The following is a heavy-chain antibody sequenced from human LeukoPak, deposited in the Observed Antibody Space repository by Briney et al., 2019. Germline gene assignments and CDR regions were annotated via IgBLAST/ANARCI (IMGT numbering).Heavy chain of an antibody. CDR3: VTGHYDSRMYFDL. CDR1: GLTFSTYW. Sequence: GGSLRLSCTASGLTFSTYWIHWVRQAPGKGLGWVSQIKVDGSLASYADSVKGRFTISRDNAKNTLYLQMNSLGIEDTAVYYCVTGHYDSRMYFDLWGRGTLVTV. D-gene: IGHD3-16*01. CDR2: IKVDGSLA. V-gene: IGHV3-74*01. J-gene: IGHJ2*01.